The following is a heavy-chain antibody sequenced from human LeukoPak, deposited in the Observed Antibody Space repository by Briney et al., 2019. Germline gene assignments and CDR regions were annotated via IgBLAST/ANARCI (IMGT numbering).Heavy chain of an antibody. D-gene: IGHD5-24*01. V-gene: IGHV3-23*01. CDR1: EFTFSNYV. CDR3: VRRGGSDGWGAFDI. Sequence: GGSLRLSCAASEFTFSNYVMNWVRQAPGKGLEWVSSIRQSGDITYYADSVKGRFTISRDNSKNTLSLQMNSLSREDTAIYYCVRRGGSDGWGAFDIWGQGTVVTVSS. J-gene: IGHJ3*02. CDR2: IRQSGDIT.